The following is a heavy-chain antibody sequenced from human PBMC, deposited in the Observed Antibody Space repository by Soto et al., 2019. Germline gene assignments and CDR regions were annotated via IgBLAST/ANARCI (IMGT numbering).Heavy chain of an antibody. CDR1: GVPLSSGKYY. CDR3: ARDWGGISDY. D-gene: IGHD3-16*01. Sequence: SDSLSLPCTVSGVPLSSGKYYWIWIRQTPGKGLECIGFIYYSGTTNYNPSLKSRVTISVDTSKNQFSLTLSSVTAADTAVYYCARDWGGISDYWGQG. CDR2: IYYSGTT. V-gene: IGHV4-61*01. J-gene: IGHJ4*02.